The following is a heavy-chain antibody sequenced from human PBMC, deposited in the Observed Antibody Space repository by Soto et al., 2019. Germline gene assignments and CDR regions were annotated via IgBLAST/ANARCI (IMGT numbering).Heavy chain of an antibody. V-gene: IGHV4-31*03. CDR2: IYYSGST. Sequence: QVQLQESGPGLVKPSQTLSLTCTVSGGSISSGGYYWSWIRQHPGKGLEWIGYIYYSGSTYYNPCLKSGVTRSVYSSKNKFSLKLSSVTAAYTAVYYCARTAYMVRGVINWFDPWGQGTLVTVSS. CDR1: GGSISSGGYY. CDR3: ARTAYMVRGVINWFDP. J-gene: IGHJ5*02. D-gene: IGHD3-10*01.